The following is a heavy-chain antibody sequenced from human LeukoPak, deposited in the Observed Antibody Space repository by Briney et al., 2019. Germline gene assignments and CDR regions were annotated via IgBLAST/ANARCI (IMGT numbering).Heavy chain of an antibody. D-gene: IGHD6-13*01. V-gene: IGHV3-23*01. CDR1: GFTFSSYA. CDR3: AKDILSSSWYGTPFDY. CDR2: ISCSGGST. J-gene: IGHJ4*02. Sequence: GGSLRLSCAASGFTFSSYAMSWVRQAPGKGLEWVSAISCSGGSTYYADSVKGRFTISRDNSKNTLYLQMNSLRAEDTAVYYCAKDILSSSWYGTPFDYWGQGTLVTVSS.